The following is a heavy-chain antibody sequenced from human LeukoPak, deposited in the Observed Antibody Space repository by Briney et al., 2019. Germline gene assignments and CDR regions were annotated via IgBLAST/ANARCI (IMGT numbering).Heavy chain of an antibody. D-gene: IGHD4-17*01. CDR1: GFTFSSYG. CDR3: AKDLRDYGDYYFDY. J-gene: IGHJ4*02. Sequence: GSLRLSCAASGFTFSSYGMHWVRQAPGKGLEWVAVISYDGSNKYYADSVKGRFTISRDNSKNTLYLQMNSLRAEDTAVYYCAKDLRDYGDYYFDYWGQGTLVTVSS. V-gene: IGHV3-30*18. CDR2: ISYDGSNK.